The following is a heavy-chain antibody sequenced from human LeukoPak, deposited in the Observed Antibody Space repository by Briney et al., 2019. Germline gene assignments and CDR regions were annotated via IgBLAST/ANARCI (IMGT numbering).Heavy chain of an antibody. CDR3: AKRAEIAAAGYFDY. V-gene: IGHV3-23*01. J-gene: IGHJ4*02. CDR2: IGTSGDRT. CDR1: GFTLSSYV. Sequence: VGSLRLSRAASGFTLSSYVMSWVRHAPRKGLGCVSSIGTSGDRTYTADSVKGRSIISRDNPKNTLSLQMASLRAEDTAVYYCAKRAEIAAAGYFDYWGQGTLVTVSS. D-gene: IGHD6-13*01.